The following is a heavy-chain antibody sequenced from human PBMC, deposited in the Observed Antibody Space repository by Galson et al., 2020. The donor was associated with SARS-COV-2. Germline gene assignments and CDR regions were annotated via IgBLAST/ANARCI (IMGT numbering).Heavy chain of an antibody. CDR2: ISGSGDFT. CDR3: AKDTQYSTSFGDYYYFYYMAG. V-gene: IGHV3-23*01. D-gene: IGHD6-6*01. CDR1: GFTFNDYA. J-gene: IGHJ6*03. Sequence: GGSLRLSCEASGFTFNDYAMSWVRQAPGKGLEWVSVISGSGDFTKYTDSVKGRFTTSRDNPKNTLYLQMNNLRAEDTAVYYCAKDTQYSTSFGDYYYFYYMAGWGEGTTVTVSS.